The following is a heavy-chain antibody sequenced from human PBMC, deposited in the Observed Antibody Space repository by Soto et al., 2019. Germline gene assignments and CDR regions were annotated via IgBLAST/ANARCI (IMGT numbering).Heavy chain of an antibody. D-gene: IGHD3-16*02. CDR3: AKVGPYYDYIWGSYRN. CDR1: GFTFSSYA. V-gene: IGHV3-23*01. J-gene: IGHJ4*02. CDR2: ISGSGGST. Sequence: GGSLRLSCAASGFTFSSYAMSWVRQAPGKGLEWVSAISGSGGSTYYADSVKGRFTISRDNSKNTLYLQMNSLRAEDTAVYYCAKVGPYYDYIWGSYRNWGQGTLVTVSS.